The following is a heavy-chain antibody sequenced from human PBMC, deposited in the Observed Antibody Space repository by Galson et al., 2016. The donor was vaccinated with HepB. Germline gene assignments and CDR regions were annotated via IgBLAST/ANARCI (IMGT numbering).Heavy chain of an antibody. V-gene: IGHV3-30-3*01. Sequence: SLRLSCAASGFSFRNYAMHWVRQAPGKGLDWVAILSYDETKTCYADSVKGRFTISRDNAKNSLYLQMNSLRAEDTAVYYCAREFALEMGGDYWGQGTLVTVSS. D-gene: IGHD5-24*01. CDR3: AREFALEMGGDY. J-gene: IGHJ4*02. CDR2: LSYDETKT. CDR1: GFSFRNYA.